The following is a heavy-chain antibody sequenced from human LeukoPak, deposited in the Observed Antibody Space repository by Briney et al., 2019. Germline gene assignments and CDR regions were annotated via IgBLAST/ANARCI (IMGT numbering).Heavy chain of an antibody. CDR1: GGSVSSGSYY. CDR2: IYYSGST. J-gene: IGHJ4*02. Sequence: PSETLSLTCTVSGGSVSSGSYYWSWIRQPPGKGLEWIGYIYYSGSTNYNPSLKSRVTISVDTSKNQFSLKLSSVTAADTAVYYCARVGKDSPSLLWCRELLSTYFDYWGQGTLVTVSS. D-gene: IGHD3-10*01. V-gene: IGHV4-61*01. CDR3: ARVGKDSPSLLWCRELLSTYFDY.